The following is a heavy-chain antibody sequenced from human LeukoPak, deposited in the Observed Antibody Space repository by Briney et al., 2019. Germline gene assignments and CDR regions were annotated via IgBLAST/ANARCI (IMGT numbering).Heavy chain of an antibody. V-gene: IGHV3-21*06. D-gene: IGHD3-9*01. CDR2: ITSGGGYT. CDR3: ARGHYDVLTSSYKWTPDY. CDR1: GFTFSTYN. Sequence: GGSLRLSCAASGFTFSTYNMNSVRQAPGKGLEWVSSITSGGGYTYYVDSVKGRFTTSRDNAKNSLSLRLDSLRAEDTAVYYCARGHYDVLTSSYKWTPDYWGQGTLVTVSS. J-gene: IGHJ4*02.